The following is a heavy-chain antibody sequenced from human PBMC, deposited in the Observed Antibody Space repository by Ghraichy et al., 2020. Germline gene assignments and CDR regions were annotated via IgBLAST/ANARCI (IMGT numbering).Heavy chain of an antibody. Sequence: GGSLRLSCAASGFTFSSYSMNWVRQAPGKGLEWVSYISSSSSTIYYADSVKGRFTISRDNAKNSLYLQMNSLRDEDTAVYYCARDRLLWFGELFTSDYYYYYGMDVWGQGTTVTVSS. D-gene: IGHD3-10*01. CDR2: ISSSSSTI. V-gene: IGHV3-48*02. CDR3: ARDRLLWFGELFTSDYYYYYGMDV. J-gene: IGHJ6*02. CDR1: GFTFSSYS.